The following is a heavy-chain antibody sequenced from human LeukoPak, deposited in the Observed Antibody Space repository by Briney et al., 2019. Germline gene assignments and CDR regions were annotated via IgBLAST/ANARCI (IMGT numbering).Heavy chain of an antibody. CDR1: GFTFNNYS. J-gene: IGHJ4*02. Sequence: GGSLRLSCAASGFTFNNYSMNWVRQAPGKGLEWVSSISSSSSYIYYADSVKGRFTISRDNAKNSLYLQMNSLRAEDTAVYYCARDPSLAAAGAVDYWGQGTLVTVSS. CDR3: ARDPSLAAAGAVDY. CDR2: ISSSSSYI. V-gene: IGHV3-21*01. D-gene: IGHD6-13*01.